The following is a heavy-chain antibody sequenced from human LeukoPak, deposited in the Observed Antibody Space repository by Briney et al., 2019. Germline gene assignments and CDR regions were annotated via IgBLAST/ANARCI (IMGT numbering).Heavy chain of an antibody. D-gene: IGHD3-22*01. J-gene: IGHJ1*01. CDR2: IYYSGST. CDR3: ARQFYESRSPHAKYFQQ. V-gene: IGHV4-39*01. CDR1: GGPISSSSYY. Sequence: PSETLSLTCSVSGGPISSSSYYWGWIRQAPGRGLEWIANIYYSGSTYYSPSLESRVTISVDTSKNQFSLKLNSVTAADTAVYYCARQFYESRSPHAKYFQQWGQGTLVTVSS.